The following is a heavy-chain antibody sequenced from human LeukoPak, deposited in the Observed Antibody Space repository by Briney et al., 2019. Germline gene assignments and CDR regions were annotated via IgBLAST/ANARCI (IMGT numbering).Heavy chain of an antibody. D-gene: IGHD5-18*01. V-gene: IGHV3-9*01. CDR2: ISWNSGSI. J-gene: IGHJ4*02. Sequence: PGGSLRLSCAASGFTFDDYAMHWVRQAPGKGLEWVSGISWNSGSIGYADSVKGRFTISRDNAKTSLYLQMNSLRAEDTALYYCATFGSHVDTARDFDYWGQGTLVTVSS. CDR1: GFTFDDYA. CDR3: ATFGSHVDTARDFDY.